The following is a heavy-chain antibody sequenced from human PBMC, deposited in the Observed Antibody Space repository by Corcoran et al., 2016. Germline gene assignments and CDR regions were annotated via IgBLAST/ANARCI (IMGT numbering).Heavy chain of an antibody. D-gene: IGHD5-12*01. CDR1: GFTFSSYW. Sequence: EVQLVESGGGLVQPGGSLRLSCAASGFTFSSYWMSWVRQAPGKGLEWVANIKQDGSEKYYVDSVKGRFTISRDNAKNSLYLQLNSLRAEDTAVYYCAREGRRWLQLPYYFDYWGQGTLVTVSS. CDR3: AREGRRWLQLPYYFDY. CDR2: IKQDGSEK. J-gene: IGHJ4*02. V-gene: IGHV3-7*03.